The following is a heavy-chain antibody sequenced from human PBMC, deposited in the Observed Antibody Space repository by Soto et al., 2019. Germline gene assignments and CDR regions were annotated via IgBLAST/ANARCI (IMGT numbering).Heavy chain of an antibody. V-gene: IGHV3-15*01. Sequence: EVRLVESGGGLVKPGESLRLSCTVSGFTFSTAWMSWVRQSPGKGLEWVGRIKRKTDGGTPDYAAPVKGRFTISRDDSKNTLYLQMPSLRSEDTAIYFCVRNQGEWYYFDYWGRGTQVTVSS. CDR1: GFTFSTAW. D-gene: IGHD3-16*01. CDR3: VRNQGEWYYFDY. CDR2: IKRKTDGGTP. J-gene: IGHJ4*02.